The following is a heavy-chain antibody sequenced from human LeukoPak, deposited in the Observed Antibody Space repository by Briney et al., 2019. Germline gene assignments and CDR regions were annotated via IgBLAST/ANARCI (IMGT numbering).Heavy chain of an antibody. D-gene: IGHD6-13*01. CDR3: ARDPSAAALEYYFDY. Sequence: GASVKVSCKASGYTFTSSYIHWVRQAPGQGLEWMGIINPNSGSTNYAQKFQGRVTMTRDTSISTAYMELSRLRSDDTAVYYCARDPSAAALEYYFDYWGQGTLVTVSS. V-gene: IGHV1-2*02. CDR2: INPNSGST. CDR1: GYTFTSSY. J-gene: IGHJ4*02.